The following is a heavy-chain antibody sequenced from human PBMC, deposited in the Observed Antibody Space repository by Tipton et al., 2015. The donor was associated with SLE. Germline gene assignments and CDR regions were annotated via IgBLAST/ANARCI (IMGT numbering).Heavy chain of an antibody. Sequence: TLSLTCTVSGYSISSGYYWGWIRQPPGKGLEWIGSIYYSGSTYYNPSLKSRVTISVDTSKNQFSLKLSSVTAADTAVYYCARGSGSYGDFDYWGQGTLVTVSS. V-gene: IGHV4-38-2*02. CDR3: ARGSGSYGDFDY. CDR1: GYSISSGYY. CDR2: IYYSGST. J-gene: IGHJ4*02. D-gene: IGHD1-26*01.